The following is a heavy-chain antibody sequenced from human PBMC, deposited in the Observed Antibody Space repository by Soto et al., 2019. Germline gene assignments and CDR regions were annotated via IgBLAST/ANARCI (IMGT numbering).Heavy chain of an antibody. V-gene: IGHV4-34*01. Sequence: SETLSLTCAVYGGSFSGYYWSWIRQPPGKGLEWIGEINHSGSTNYNPSLKSRVTISVDTSKNQFSLKLRSVTAADTAVYYCARAYDFWSGSRTQNYGMDVWGQGTTVTVSS. CDR1: GGSFSGYY. CDR2: INHSGST. D-gene: IGHD3-3*01. J-gene: IGHJ6*02. CDR3: ARAYDFWSGSRTQNYGMDV.